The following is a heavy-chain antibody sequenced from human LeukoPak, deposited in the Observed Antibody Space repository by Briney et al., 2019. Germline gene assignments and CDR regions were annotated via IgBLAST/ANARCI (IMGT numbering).Heavy chain of an antibody. CDR1: GYTFTGHF. V-gene: IGHV1-3*01. CDR3: ARGGSSMIPDY. CDR2: INAGNGNT. Sequence: ASVKVSCKASGYTFTGHFIQWVRQAPGQRLEWMGWINAGNGNTKYSQKFQGRVTITRDTSASTAYMELSSLRSEDTAVYYCARGGSSMIPDYWGQGTLVTVSS. D-gene: IGHD3-16*01. J-gene: IGHJ4*02.